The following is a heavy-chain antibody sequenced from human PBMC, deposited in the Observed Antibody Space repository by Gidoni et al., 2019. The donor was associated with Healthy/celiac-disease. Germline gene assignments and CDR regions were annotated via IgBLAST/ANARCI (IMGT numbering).Heavy chain of an antibody. D-gene: IGHD6-13*01. Sequence: LEWIGYIYYSGSTNYNPSLKSRVTISVDTSKNQFSLKLSSVTAADTAVYYCASSAAAGNYWGQGTLVTVSS. V-gene: IGHV4-59*01. CDR3: ASSAAAGNY. J-gene: IGHJ4*02. CDR2: IYYSGST.